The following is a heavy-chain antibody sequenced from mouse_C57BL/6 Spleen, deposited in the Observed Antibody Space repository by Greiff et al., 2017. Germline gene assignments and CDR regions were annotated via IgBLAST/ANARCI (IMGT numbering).Heavy chain of an antibody. CDR2: ISSGGDYI. V-gene: IGHV5-9-1*02. CDR1: GFTFSSYA. J-gene: IGHJ3*01. CDR3: TREGNYGPFAY. Sequence: EVQVVESGEGLVKPGGSLKLSCAASGFTFSSYAMSWVRQTPEKRLEWVAYISSGGDYIYYADTVKGRFTISRDNARNTLYLQMSSLKSEDTAMYYCTREGNYGPFAYWGQGTLVTVSA. D-gene: IGHD1-1*01.